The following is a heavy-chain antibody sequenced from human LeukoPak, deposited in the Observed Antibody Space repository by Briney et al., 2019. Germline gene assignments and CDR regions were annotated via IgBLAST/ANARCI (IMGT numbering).Heavy chain of an antibody. CDR1: GFTFSTYG. J-gene: IGHJ4*02. D-gene: IGHD2-21*02. CDR2: IRYDGRNK. CDR3: AKDRLLNGRGDCYIFDY. V-gene: IGHV3-30*02. Sequence: GGTLRLSCVASGFTFSTYGMHWVRQAPGKGLEWVAFIRYDGRNKYYAHPVKGRFPISRDNSKNTVYLQVNSLRTEDTAVYYCAKDRLLNGRGDCYIFDYWGQGTVATVSS.